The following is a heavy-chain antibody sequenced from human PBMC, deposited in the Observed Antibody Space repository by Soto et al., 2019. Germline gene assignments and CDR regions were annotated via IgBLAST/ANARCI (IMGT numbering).Heavy chain of an antibody. D-gene: IGHD2-2*01. Sequence: QVQLVESGGGLVKPGGSLRLSCAASGFTFSDYYMSWIRQAPGKGLEWGSYISSSGSTIYYADSVKGRFTISRDNAKNSLYLQMNSLRAEDTAVYYCARERVVVLVPAAFYGMDVWGQGTTVTVSS. CDR3: ARERVVVLVPAAFYGMDV. J-gene: IGHJ6*02. CDR1: GFTFSDYY. V-gene: IGHV3-11*01. CDR2: ISSSGSTI.